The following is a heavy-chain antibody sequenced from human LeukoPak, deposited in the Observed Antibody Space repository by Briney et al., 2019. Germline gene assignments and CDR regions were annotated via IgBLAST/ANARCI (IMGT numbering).Heavy chain of an antibody. V-gene: IGHV3-48*03. CDR1: GFTFSSYE. CDR3: ARDNSEDYYGSGSYLQEFFSYYYGMDV. CDR2: ISSSGSTI. J-gene: IGHJ6*02. Sequence: GGSLRLYCAASGFTFSSYEMNWVRQAPGKGLEWVSYISSSGSTIYYADSVKGRFTISRDNAKNSLYLQMNSLRAEDTAVYYCARDNSEDYYGSGSYLQEFFSYYYGMDVWGQGTTVTVSS. D-gene: IGHD3-10*01.